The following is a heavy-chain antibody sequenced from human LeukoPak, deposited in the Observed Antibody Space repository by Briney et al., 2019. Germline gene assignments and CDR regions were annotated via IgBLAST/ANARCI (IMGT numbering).Heavy chain of an antibody. CDR1: GFTFNSYG. CDR2: ISYDGSNK. CDR3: AKDWAPAAKYYYYGMDV. V-gene: IGHV3-30*18. D-gene: IGHD2-2*01. J-gene: IGHJ6*02. Sequence: GCSLRLSCAASGFTFNSYGMHWVRQAPGKGLEWVAVISYDGSNKDYADSVKGRFTISGDNSKNTLYLQMNSLRAEDTAVYYCAKDWAPAAKYYYYGMDVWGQGTTVTVSS.